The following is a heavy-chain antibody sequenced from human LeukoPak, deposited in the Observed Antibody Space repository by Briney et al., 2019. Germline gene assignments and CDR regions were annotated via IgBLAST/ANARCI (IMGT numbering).Heavy chain of an antibody. V-gene: IGHV3-30*02. CDR3: ARRAGAYSHPYDY. CDR2: IRYDGSNK. D-gene: IGHD4/OR15-4a*01. J-gene: IGHJ4*02. Sequence: QSGGSLRLSCAASGFTFSSYGMHWVRQAPGKGLEWVAFIRYDGSNKYYADSVKGRFTISRDNSKNTLYLQMNSLRAEDTAVYYCARRAGAYSHPYDYWGQGTLVIVSS. CDR1: GFTFSSYG.